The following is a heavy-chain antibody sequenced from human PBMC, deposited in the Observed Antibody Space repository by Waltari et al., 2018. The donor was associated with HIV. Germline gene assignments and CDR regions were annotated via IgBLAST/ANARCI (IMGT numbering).Heavy chain of an antibody. CDR3: ASLAPRLPSFALDV. CDR2: IHHGGNT. J-gene: IGHJ6*02. V-gene: IGHV4-30-2*01. Sequence: QLQLQESGSGLVKPSQTLSLTCAVSGASISTSSYSWTWVRQPPGKGLEWFGYIHHGGNTYYNPSLKSRVTILMDRSKNHFSLRLSSVTAADTAVYYCASLAPRLPSFALDVWGQGTTVTVSS. D-gene: IGHD3-16*01. CDR1: GASISTSSYS.